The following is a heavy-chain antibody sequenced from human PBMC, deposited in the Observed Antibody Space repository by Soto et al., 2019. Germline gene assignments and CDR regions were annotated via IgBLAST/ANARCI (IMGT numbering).Heavy chain of an antibody. CDR2: IYYSGST. D-gene: IGHD3-22*01. Sequence: SETLSLTCTASGGSISSYYWSWIRQPPGKGLEWIGYIYYSGSTNYNPSLKSRVTISVDTSKNQFSLKLSSVTAADTAVYYCARDSMIVPFDYWGQGTLVTVSS. CDR3: ARDSMIVPFDY. J-gene: IGHJ4*02. V-gene: IGHV4-59*01. CDR1: GGSISSYY.